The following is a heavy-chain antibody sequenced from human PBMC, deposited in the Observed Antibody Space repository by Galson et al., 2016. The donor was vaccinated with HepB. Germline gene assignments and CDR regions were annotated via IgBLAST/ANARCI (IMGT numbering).Heavy chain of an antibody. CDR3: NRGGADGKPFDL. J-gene: IGHJ3*01. V-gene: IGHV3-49*03. Sequence: SLRLSCAASGFSFDDYAMTWFRQAPGQGLEWVGLIRSKAYGGTTEYAAVVKGTFSISRDDSKSIAYLQMNSLKTEDTGVYYCNRGGADGKPFDLWGQGTMVSVSS. CDR2: IRSKAYGGTT. D-gene: IGHD4-23*01. CDR1: GFSFDDYA.